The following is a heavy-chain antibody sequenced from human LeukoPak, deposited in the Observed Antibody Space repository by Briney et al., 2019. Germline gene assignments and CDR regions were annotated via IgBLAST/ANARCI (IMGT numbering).Heavy chain of an antibody. V-gene: IGHV3-23*01. D-gene: IGHD6-19*01. Sequence: GGSLRLSCGASGFTFSSYASTWFRRPPGKGLEGVSGISGSGGPTFYAASVKGRFTISRDNSKSTLFLQMNSLRAEDTAIYYCAKARYTSGCYVFDYWGRGTQVTVSS. J-gene: IGHJ4*02. CDR1: GFTFSSYA. CDR2: ISGSGGPT. CDR3: AKARYTSGCYVFDY.